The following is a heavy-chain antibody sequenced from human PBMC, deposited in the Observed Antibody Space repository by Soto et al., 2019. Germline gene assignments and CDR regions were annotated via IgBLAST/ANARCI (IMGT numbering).Heavy chain of an antibody. CDR3: AKAKYGEYLAFYYYFGMDV. Sequence: PGGSLRLSCAASGFTFSDYGMHWVRQAPGKGLEWVAVISYDGRSKNYADSVKGRFTISRDNFKNTLYLQMNSLRAGDTAVYYCAKAKYGEYLAFYYYFGMDVRGQVPTVTVSS. CDR2: ISYDGRSK. J-gene: IGHJ6*02. D-gene: IGHD4-17*01. V-gene: IGHV3-30*18. CDR1: GFTFSDYG.